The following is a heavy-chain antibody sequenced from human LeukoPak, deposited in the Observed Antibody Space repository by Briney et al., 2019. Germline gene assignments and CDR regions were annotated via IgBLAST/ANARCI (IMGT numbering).Heavy chain of an antibody. V-gene: IGHV3-33*01. Sequence: GRSLRLSCAASGFTFSSYGMHWVRQAPGKGLEWVAVIWYDGSNKYYADSVKGQFTISRDNSKNTLYLQMNSLRAEDTAVYYCAREPLRYYDILTGYLDGMDVWGQGTTVTVSS. J-gene: IGHJ6*02. D-gene: IGHD3-9*01. CDR2: IWYDGSNK. CDR1: GFTFSSYG. CDR3: AREPLRYYDILTGYLDGMDV.